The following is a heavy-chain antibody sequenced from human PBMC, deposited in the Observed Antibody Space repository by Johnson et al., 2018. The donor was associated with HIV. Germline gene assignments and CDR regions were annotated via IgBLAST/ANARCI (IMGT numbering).Heavy chain of an antibody. Sequence: VQLVESGGGVVRPGGSLTLSCAASGFMFGDFAMSWVRQSPGKGLGWVSGINWNGGNIGYAASVMGRFTISRDNSKNTLYLQMNSLRAEDTAVYYCAKDHIVVVTAKDAFDIWGQGTMVTVSS. CDR3: AKDHIVVVTAKDAFDI. J-gene: IGHJ3*02. CDR2: INWNGGNI. CDR1: GFMFGDFA. V-gene: IGHV3-20*04. D-gene: IGHD2-21*02.